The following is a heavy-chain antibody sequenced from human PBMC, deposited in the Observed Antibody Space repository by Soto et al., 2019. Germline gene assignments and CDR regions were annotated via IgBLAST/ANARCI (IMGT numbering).Heavy chain of an antibody. Sequence: SETLSRNCTVSGGSISSYYWSWIRQPPGKGLEWIGYIYYSGSTNYNPSLKSRVTISVDTSKNQFSLKLSSVTAADTAVYYCARDRRSDYGDYVVNWFDPWGQGTLVTVSS. D-gene: IGHD4-17*01. CDR2: IYYSGST. CDR1: GGSISSYY. V-gene: IGHV4-59*01. CDR3: ARDRRSDYGDYVVNWFDP. J-gene: IGHJ5*02.